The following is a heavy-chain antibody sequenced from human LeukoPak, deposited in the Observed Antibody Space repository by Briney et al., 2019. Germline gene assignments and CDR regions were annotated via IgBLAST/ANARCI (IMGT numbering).Heavy chain of an antibody. J-gene: IGHJ4*02. Sequence: AGSLRLSCAASGFTLSSYEMNWVRQAPGKGLEWVSYISSSGSTTYYADSVKGRFTTSRDNAKNSLYLQMNSLRAEDTAVYYCARCSGGDFDYWGQGTLVTVSS. CDR3: ARCSGGDFDY. CDR2: ISSSGSTT. V-gene: IGHV3-48*03. CDR1: GFTLSSYE. D-gene: IGHD6-19*01.